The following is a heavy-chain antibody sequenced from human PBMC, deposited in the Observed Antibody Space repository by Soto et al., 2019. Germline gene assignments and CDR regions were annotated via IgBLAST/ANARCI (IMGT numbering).Heavy chain of an antibody. J-gene: IGHJ4*02. Sequence: QVQLVQSGAEVKKPGSSVKVSCKASGGTFSSYTISWVRQAPGQGLEWMGRIIPILGIANYAQKFQGRVTITADKSTSTAYMKVSSLRSEDTAVYYCARGQRPADLDYWGQGTLVTVSS. V-gene: IGHV1-69*02. CDR2: IIPILGIA. CDR1: GGTFSSYT. CDR3: ARGQRPADLDY.